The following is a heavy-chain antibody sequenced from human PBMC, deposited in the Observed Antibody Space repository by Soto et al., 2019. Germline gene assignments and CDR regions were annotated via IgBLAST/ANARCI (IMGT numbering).Heavy chain of an antibody. D-gene: IGHD4-17*01. V-gene: IGHV4-39*01. Sequence: QLQLQESGPGLVKPSETLSLTCSVSGGSISSSSYFWGWIRQPPGKGLEWIGSMYYSGRTYYNPSLKSRVTISVDTSKNQFSLKLSSVTAADTAVYYGARHGERTIRSLNWFEPWGQGTLVTVSS. CDR3: ARHGERTIRSLNWFEP. CDR1: GGSISSSSYF. J-gene: IGHJ5*02. CDR2: MYYSGRT.